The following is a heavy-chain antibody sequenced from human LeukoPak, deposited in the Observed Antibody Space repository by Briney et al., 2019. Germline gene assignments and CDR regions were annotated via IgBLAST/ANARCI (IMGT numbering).Heavy chain of an antibody. CDR3: ASPYSGYDYNFDH. CDR2: TSYDGSNR. D-gene: IGHD5-12*01. J-gene: IGHJ4*02. V-gene: IGHV3-30*03. CDR1: GFTFSSYG. Sequence: PGRSLRLSCAASGFTFSSYGMHWVRQAPGKGLEWVAATSYDGSNRHYADSVKGRFTISRDNSKNTLFLQMSSLRTEDTAVYYCASPYSGYDYNFDHWGQGTLVTVSS.